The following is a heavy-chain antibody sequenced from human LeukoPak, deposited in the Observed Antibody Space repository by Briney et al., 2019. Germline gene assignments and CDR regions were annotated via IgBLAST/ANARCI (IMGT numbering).Heavy chain of an antibody. CDR1: GGTFSSYA. J-gene: IGHJ4*02. CDR3: ARDGSAVAGGPLRY. Sequence: GASVKVSCKASGGTFSSYAISWVRQAPGQGLEWMGRIIPIFGTANYAQKFQGRVTITTDESTSTAYMELGSLRSEDTAVFYCARDGSAVAGGPLRYWGQGTLVTVSS. D-gene: IGHD6-19*01. V-gene: IGHV1-69*05. CDR2: IIPIFGTA.